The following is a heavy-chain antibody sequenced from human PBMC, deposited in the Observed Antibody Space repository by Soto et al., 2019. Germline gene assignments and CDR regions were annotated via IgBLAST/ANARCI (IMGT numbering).Heavy chain of an antibody. CDR2: IYYSGST. D-gene: IGHD2-2*01. CDR1: GGSISSGGYY. J-gene: IGHJ6*02. CDR3: ARTPPGGSRGYYYYYGMDV. V-gene: IGHV4-31*03. Sequence: SETLSLTCTVSGGSISSGGYYWSWIRQHPGKGLEWIGYIYYSGSTYYNPSLKSRVTISVDTSKNQFSLKLSSVTAADTAVYYCARTPPGGSRGYYYYYGMDVWGQGTTVTVSS.